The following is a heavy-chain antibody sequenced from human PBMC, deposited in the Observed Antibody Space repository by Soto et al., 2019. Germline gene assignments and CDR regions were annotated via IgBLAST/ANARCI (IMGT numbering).Heavy chain of an antibody. Sequence: SETLSLTCTVSGGSISSYYWSWIRQPAGKGLEWIGRIYASGSTNYNPSLNSRVTVSVDTSKNQFSLKLSSVTAADTAVYYCARDRAVTGNDNWFDPWGQGTLVTVSS. CDR3: ARDRAVTGNDNWFDP. CDR2: IYASGST. D-gene: IGHD1-20*01. J-gene: IGHJ5*02. CDR1: GGSISSYY. V-gene: IGHV4-4*07.